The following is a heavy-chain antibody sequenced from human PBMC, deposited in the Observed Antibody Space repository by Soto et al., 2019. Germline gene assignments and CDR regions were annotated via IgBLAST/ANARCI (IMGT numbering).Heavy chain of an antibody. J-gene: IGHJ5*02. CDR3: ARAPYDFWSGYYYWFDP. CDR2: IYYSGST. D-gene: IGHD3-3*01. CDR1: GGSISSSSYY. V-gene: IGHV4-39*01. Sequence: PSETLSLTCTVSGGSISSSSYYWGWIRQPPGKGLEWIGSIYYSGSTYYNPSLKSRVTISVDTSKNQFSLKLSSVAAADTAVYYCARAPYDFWSGYYYWFDPWGQGTLVTVSS.